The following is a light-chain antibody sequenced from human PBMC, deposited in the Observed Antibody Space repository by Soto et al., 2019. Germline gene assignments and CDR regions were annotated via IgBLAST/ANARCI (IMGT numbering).Light chain of an antibody. CDR1: SSDVGFYNF. V-gene: IGLV2-8*01. CDR3: ASYAGTKLFV. J-gene: IGLJ1*01. Sequence: QSVLTQPPSASGSPGQSLTISCTGTSSDVGFYNFVSWYQPRPGKAPKLVIYEVSKRPSGVPDRFSGSKCGSKASLTVSGLQADDEADYYCASYAGTKLFVFGRGTKVTVL. CDR2: EVS.